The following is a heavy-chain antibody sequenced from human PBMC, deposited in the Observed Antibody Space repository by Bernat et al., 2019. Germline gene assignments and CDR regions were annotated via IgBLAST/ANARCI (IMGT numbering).Heavy chain of an antibody. D-gene: IGHD6-13*01. V-gene: IGHV3-48*04. CDR3: GRGPLKMAAGNW. CDR1: GFTFSSYS. J-gene: IGHJ4*02. Sequence: EVQLVESGGGLVQPGGSLRLSCAASGFTFSSYSMNWVRQAPGKGLDWVSYISSSSSTKYYADSVKGRFTISRDNAKNSVYLEMNSLRAEDTAVYYCGRGPLKMAAGNWWGQGTLVIVSS. CDR2: ISSSSSTK.